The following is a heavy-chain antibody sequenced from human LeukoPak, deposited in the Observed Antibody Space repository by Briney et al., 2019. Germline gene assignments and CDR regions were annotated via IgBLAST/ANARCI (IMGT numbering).Heavy chain of an antibody. J-gene: IGHJ4*02. Sequence: GGSLRLSCAASGFTFSGYYMSWIRQAPGKGLELLSYISGSGSSIVYADSVKGRFTISRDNAKNSLYLQMNSLRDEDTAVYYCSRAPSTCDYWGQGTLVTVSS. CDR2: ISGSGSSI. D-gene: IGHD3-3*02. V-gene: IGHV3-11*04. CDR1: GFTFSGYY. CDR3: SRAPSTCDY.